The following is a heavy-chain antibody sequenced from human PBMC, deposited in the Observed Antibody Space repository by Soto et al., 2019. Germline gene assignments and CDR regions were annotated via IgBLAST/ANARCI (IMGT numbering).Heavy chain of an antibody. Sequence: GSLILSCEVSGFNFRNFNMIWVRQAPGKGLEWVSSVSGSSSYIYYADSVKGRFTVSRDNANNLVFLQMNGLRHEDTAMYYCARDLRGHYGPWGQGTMVTVSS. CDR2: VSGSSSYI. CDR1: GFNFRNFN. CDR3: ARDLRGHYGP. D-gene: IGHD4-17*01. J-gene: IGHJ3*01. V-gene: IGHV3-21*06.